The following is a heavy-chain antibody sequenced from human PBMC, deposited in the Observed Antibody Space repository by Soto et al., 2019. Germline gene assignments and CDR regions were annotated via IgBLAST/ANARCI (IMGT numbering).Heavy chain of an antibody. CDR1: GDSISSDDYY. CDR2: IYYTGSA. V-gene: IGHV4-30-4*01. CDR3: ARHGHSHFYDY. J-gene: IGHJ4*02. Sequence: SETLSLTCTVSGDSISSDDYYWSWIRQPPGKGLEWIGYIYYTGSAYYNPSLKSRVTISVDTSKNQFSLQLSSVTAADTAVYYCARHGHSHFYDYWGQGTLVTVSS.